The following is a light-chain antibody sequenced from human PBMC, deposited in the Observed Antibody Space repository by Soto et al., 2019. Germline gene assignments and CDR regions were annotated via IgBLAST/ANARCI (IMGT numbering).Light chain of an antibody. CDR1: QNVSNNY. J-gene: IGKJ3*01. V-gene: IGKV3-20*01. Sequence: IVLTQSPVILSLSPGERATLSCRASQNVSNNYLAWYQQRPGQIPRLLIYSASSRAAGIPDRFSGSGSGTDFTLTITRLEPDDFAVYYCQHFDNSLFTFGPGTKVDIK. CDR2: SAS. CDR3: QHFDNSLFT.